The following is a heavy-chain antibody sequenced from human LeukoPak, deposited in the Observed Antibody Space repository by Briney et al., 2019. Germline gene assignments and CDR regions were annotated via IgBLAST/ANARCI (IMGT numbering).Heavy chain of an antibody. CDR3: ARLNPSYYYGSGSYYLVMNWFDP. D-gene: IGHD3-10*01. V-gene: IGHV3-7*03. J-gene: IGHJ5*02. CDR2: IKQDGSEK. CDR1: GFTFSSYW. Sequence: GGSLRLSCAASGFTFSSYWMSWVRQAPGKGLEWVANIKQDGSEKYYVDSVKGRFTISRDNAKNSLYLRMNSLRAEDTAVYYCARLNPSYYYGSGSYYLVMNWFDPWGQGTLVTVSS.